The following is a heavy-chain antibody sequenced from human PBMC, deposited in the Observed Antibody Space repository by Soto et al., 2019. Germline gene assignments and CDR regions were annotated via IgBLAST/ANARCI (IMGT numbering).Heavy chain of an antibody. CDR2: MNPNSGNT. CDR3: ARGQKYYDYIWGSYRYWLDP. CDR1: GYTFTSND. Sequence: GASAKVSCKASGYTFTSNDINWVRHATGQGLEWMGWMNPNSGNTGYAQKFQGRVTMTRNHSISTAYMELSSLRSEDTAVYYCARGQKYYDYIWGSYRYWLDPWAQGTLVTVSS. V-gene: IGHV1-8*01. J-gene: IGHJ5*02. D-gene: IGHD3-16*02.